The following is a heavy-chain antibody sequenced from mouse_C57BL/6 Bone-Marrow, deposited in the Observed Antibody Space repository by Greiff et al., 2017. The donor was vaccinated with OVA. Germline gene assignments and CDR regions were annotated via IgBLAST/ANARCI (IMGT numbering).Heavy chain of an antibody. Sequence: EVKLMESGPGLVKPSQSLSLTCSVTGYSITSGYYWNWIRQFPGNKLEWMGYISYDGSNNYNPSLKNRISITRDTSKNQFFLKLNSVTTEDTATYYCARAVAPYAMDYWGQGTSVTVSS. CDR3: ARAVAPYAMDY. V-gene: IGHV3-6*01. CDR1: GYSITSGYY. J-gene: IGHJ4*01. D-gene: IGHD1-1*01. CDR2: ISYDGSN.